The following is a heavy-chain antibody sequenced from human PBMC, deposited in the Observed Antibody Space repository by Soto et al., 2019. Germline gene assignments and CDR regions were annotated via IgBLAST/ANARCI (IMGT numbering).Heavy chain of an antibody. CDR1: SGSFSGYY. CDR2: ITHRGFT. Sequence: QVQLQQWGAGLLKPSETLSLTCAVYSGSFSGYYWSWIRQSPGKGLEWIGEITHRGFTNYNPSLESRVTMSADTSKNHFSLNLTSVTAADTAVYYCARFPFSTSSWSNPRYFDSWGQGTLVTVSS. V-gene: IGHV4-34*01. D-gene: IGHD6-13*01. CDR3: ARFPFSTSSWSNPRYFDS. J-gene: IGHJ4*02.